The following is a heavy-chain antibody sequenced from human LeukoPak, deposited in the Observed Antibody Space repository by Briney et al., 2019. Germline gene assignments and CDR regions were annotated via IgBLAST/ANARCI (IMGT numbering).Heavy chain of an antibody. J-gene: IGHJ1*01. D-gene: IGHD3-22*01. CDR2: IYYSGST. CDR3: ARGNSYYDSSDYFPWESFQH. CDR1: GGSISNYH. Sequence: SETLSLTCTVSGGSISNYHWSWIRQSPGKGLEWIGYIYYSGSTNYKPSLKSRVTISVDTSKNQFFLKLSSVTAADTAVYYCARGNSYYDSSDYFPWESFQHWGQGTLVTVSS. V-gene: IGHV4-59*01.